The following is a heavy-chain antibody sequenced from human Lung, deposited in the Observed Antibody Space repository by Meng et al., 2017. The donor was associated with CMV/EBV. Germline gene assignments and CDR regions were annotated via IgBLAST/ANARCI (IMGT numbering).Heavy chain of an antibody. D-gene: IGHD2-21*01. J-gene: IGHJ4*02. CDR2: INSDGSST. CDR1: GFTFSSYW. Sequence: GESLKIPCAASGFTFSSYWMHWVRQAPGKGLVWVSRINSDGSSTSYADSVKGRFTISRDNAKNTLYLQMNSLRAEDTAVYYCARVPSYCGGDCYDAGKQPLDYWGQGTLVTVSS. CDR3: ARVPSYCGGDCYDAGKQPLDY. V-gene: IGHV3-74*01.